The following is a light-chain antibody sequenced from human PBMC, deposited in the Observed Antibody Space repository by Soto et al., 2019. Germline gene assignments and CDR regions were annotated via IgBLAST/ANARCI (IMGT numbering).Light chain of an antibody. CDR2: GAS. CDR1: QSVSNSD. CDR3: QQYGSSPWT. J-gene: IGKJ1*01. Sequence: EIVLTQSPGTLSLSPGERATLFCRASQSVSNSDLAWYQQKPGQAPRLLIYGASSRATGIPDRFSGSGSGTDFTLTIHRLEPDDFAVYYCQQYGSSPWTFGQGTKVEIK. V-gene: IGKV3-20*01.